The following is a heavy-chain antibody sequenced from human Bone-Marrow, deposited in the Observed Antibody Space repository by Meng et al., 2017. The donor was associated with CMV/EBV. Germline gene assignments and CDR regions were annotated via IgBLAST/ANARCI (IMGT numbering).Heavy chain of an antibody. D-gene: IGHD6-6*01. Sequence: SETLSLTCTVSGVSISSSSYYWGWIRQPPGKGLEWIGSIYYSGSTYYNPSLKSRVTISVDTSKNQFSLKLSSVTAADTAVYYCSRGFRPYWFDPWGQGTLVTVSS. CDR3: SRGFRPYWFDP. V-gene: IGHV4-39*07. CDR1: GVSISSSSYY. CDR2: IYYSGST. J-gene: IGHJ5*02.